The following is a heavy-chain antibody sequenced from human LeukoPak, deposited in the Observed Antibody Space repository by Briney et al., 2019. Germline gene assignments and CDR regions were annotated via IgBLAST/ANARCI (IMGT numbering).Heavy chain of an antibody. CDR1: VYTFTDYY. Sequence: EASVKVSCKTSVYTFTDYYMHWVRQAPGQGLERMGWINPNSGGTNYARKFQGRLTMTRDTSINTVYMELSRMTSDDTAVYYCARSGGTSGPELDYWGQGSLIIVSS. CDR2: INPNSGGT. J-gene: IGHJ4*02. V-gene: IGHV1-2*02. D-gene: IGHD3-3*01. CDR3: ARSGGTSGPELDY.